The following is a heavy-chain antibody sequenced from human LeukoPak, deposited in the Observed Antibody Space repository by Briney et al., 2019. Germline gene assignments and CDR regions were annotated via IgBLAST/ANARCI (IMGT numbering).Heavy chain of an antibody. J-gene: IGHJ5*02. CDR1: GGSISSSNW. Sequence: SETLSLTCAVSGGSISSSNWWSWVRQPPGKGLEWIGEIYHSGSTNYNPSLKSRVTISVDTSKNQFSLKLSSVTAADTAVYYCARSGYDSSGYPNNWFDPWGQGTLVTVSS. CDR2: IYHSGST. CDR3: ARSGYDSSGYPNNWFDP. V-gene: IGHV4-4*02. D-gene: IGHD3-22*01.